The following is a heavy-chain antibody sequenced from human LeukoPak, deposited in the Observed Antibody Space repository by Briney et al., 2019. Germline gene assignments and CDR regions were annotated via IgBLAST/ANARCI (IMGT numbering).Heavy chain of an antibody. Sequence: PGGSLRLSCAASGFTFSSYWMSWVRQAPGKGLEWMANIKQDGSEKYYVDSVKGRFTISRDNAKNSLYLQMNSLRAEDTAVYYCARLADYYDSSGYYYPGPLGAFDIWGQGTMVTVSS. D-gene: IGHD3-22*01. CDR2: IKQDGSEK. CDR3: ARLADYYDSSGYYYPGPLGAFDI. V-gene: IGHV3-7*01. CDR1: GFTFSSYW. J-gene: IGHJ3*02.